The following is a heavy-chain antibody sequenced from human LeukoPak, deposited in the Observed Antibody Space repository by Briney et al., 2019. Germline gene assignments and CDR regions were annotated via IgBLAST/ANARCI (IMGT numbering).Heavy chain of an antibody. V-gene: IGHV3-23*01. CDR3: ARDGRIQWELDY. D-gene: IGHD1-26*01. Sequence: GGSLRLSCTASGFTLSSYEMSWIRQAPGKGLEWVSSIDYSGGSTYYADSVKGRFTISRDNAKNSLSLQMNSLRADDTAVYYCARDGRIQWELDYWGPGILVTVSS. CDR2: IDYSGGST. J-gene: IGHJ4*02. CDR1: GFTLSSYE.